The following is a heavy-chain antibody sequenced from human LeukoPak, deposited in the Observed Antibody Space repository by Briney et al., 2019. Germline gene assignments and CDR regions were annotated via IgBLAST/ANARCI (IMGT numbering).Heavy chain of an antibody. CDR1: GYTFTSYG. CDR2: IIPIFGTA. V-gene: IGHV1-69*06. J-gene: IGHJ3*02. CDR3: ARASVGVRGVTLSDAFDI. Sequence: SVKVSCKASGYTFTSYGISWVRQAPGQGLEWMGGIIPIFGTANYAQKFQGRVTITADKSTSTAYMELSSLRSEDTAVYYCARASVGVRGVTLSDAFDIWGQGTMVTVSS. D-gene: IGHD3-10*01.